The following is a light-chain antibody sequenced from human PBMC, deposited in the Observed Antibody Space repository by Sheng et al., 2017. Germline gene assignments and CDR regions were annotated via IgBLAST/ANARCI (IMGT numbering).Light chain of an antibody. CDR3: LHDYTYPRT. CDR2: GVS. Sequence: AIQMTQSPSSLSASVGDRVTITCRSSQVIRSDLGWYQLKPGKAPRLLIYGVSHLQSGVPSRFSATGSGTDFALTIISLQPEDVATYFCLHDYTYPRTFGQGTKVDI. V-gene: IGKV1-6*01. CDR1: QVIRSD. J-gene: IGKJ1*01.